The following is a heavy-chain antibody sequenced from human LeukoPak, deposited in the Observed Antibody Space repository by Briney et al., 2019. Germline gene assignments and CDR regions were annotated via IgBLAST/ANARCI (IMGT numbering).Heavy chain of an antibody. V-gene: IGHV3-7*01. CDR1: GFTFDDYW. CDR3: ARGGTSGYSSTRHFWGGNYYFDY. J-gene: IGHJ4*02. Sequence: GGSLRLSCGASGFTFDDYWMSWVRQAPGQGLEWVANINQDGSEKYYLDSAKGRFTISRDNARNSLYLQVNSLRAENTAVYYCARGGTSGYSSTRHFWGGNYYFDYWGQGSLVTVSS. CDR2: INQDGSEK. D-gene: IGHD2-2*01.